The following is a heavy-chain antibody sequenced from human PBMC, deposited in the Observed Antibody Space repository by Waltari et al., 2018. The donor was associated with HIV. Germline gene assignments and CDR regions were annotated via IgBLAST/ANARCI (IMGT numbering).Heavy chain of an antibody. CDR2: IYHSGST. CDR3: ARGYDSSGYYHNWFDP. J-gene: IGHJ5*02. V-gene: IGHV4-38-2*01. D-gene: IGHD3-22*01. Sequence: QVQLQESGPGLVKPSETLSLTCAVSGYSISSGYYWGWLRQPPGKGLEWIGSIYHSGSTYYNPSLKSRVTISVDTSKNQFSLKLSSVTAADTAVYYCARGYDSSGYYHNWFDPWGQGTLVTVSS. CDR1: GYSISSGYY.